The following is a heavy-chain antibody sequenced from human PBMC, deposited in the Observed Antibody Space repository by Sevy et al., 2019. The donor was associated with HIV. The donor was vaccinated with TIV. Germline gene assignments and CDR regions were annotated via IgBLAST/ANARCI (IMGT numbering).Heavy chain of an antibody. CDR2: MYSDGST. J-gene: IGHJ4*02. D-gene: IGHD5-18*01. CDR3: ARGKSGYGYGLDY. V-gene: IGHV3-66*01. CDR1: GFTLGSYT. Sequence: GGSLRLSCAASGFTLGSYTMNWVRQAPGKGLEWVSVMYSDGSTYHADSVKGRFTISRDNSKNTLYLQMNSLRVEDTAVYYCARGKSGYGYGLDYWGQGTLVTVSS.